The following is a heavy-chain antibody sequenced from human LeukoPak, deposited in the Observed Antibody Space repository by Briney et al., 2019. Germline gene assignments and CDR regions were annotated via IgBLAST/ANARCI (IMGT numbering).Heavy chain of an antibody. Sequence: ASVKVSCKASGYTFTSYGISWVRQAPGQGLEWMGWISAYNGNTNYAQTLQGRVTMTTDTSTSTAYMELRSLRSDDTAVYYCARQNISGYWYYYYYYMDVWGKGTTVTVSS. J-gene: IGHJ6*03. CDR2: ISAYNGNT. CDR1: GYTFTSYG. V-gene: IGHV1-18*01. CDR3: ARQNISGYWYYYYYYMDV. D-gene: IGHD3-22*01.